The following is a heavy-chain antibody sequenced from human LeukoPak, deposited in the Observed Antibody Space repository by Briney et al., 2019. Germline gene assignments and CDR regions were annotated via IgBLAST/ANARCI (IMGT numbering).Heavy chain of an antibody. J-gene: IGHJ3*02. V-gene: IGHV1-2*02. CDR1: GYTFTGYY. D-gene: IGHD2-21*02. CDR2: INPNSGGT. Sequence: GASVEVSCKASGYTFTGYYMHWVRQAPGQGLEWMGWINPNSGGTSYAQKFQGRATMARDTSISTAYMELSRLRSDDTAVYYCARGGDCYSSENDAFDIWGQGTMVTVSS. CDR3: ARGGDCYSSENDAFDI.